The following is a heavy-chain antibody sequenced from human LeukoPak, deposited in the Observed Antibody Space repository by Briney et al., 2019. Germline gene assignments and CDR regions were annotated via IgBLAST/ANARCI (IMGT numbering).Heavy chain of an antibody. CDR1: GLRFGSFW. Sequence: PGGSLRLSCAVSGLRFGSFWMSWVRQAPGKGLEWVANINQDGSEKYFVDSVRGRLTISRDNSKNSLHLQMNTLRAEDTAVYYCARERDGRFFDYWGQGTLVTVSS. V-gene: IGHV3-7*01. CDR2: INQDGSEK. D-gene: IGHD5-24*01. CDR3: ARERDGRFFDY. J-gene: IGHJ4*02.